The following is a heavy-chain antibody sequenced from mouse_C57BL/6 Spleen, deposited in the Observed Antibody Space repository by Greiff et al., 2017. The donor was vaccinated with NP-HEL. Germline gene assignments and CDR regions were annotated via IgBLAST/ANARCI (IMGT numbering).Heavy chain of an antibody. J-gene: IGHJ1*03. Sequence: QVQLQQPGAELVMPGASVKLSCKASGYTFNSYWMHWVKQRHGQGLEWIGEIDPSDSYTNYNQKFKGKSTLTVDKSSSTAYMQISSLTYEDSAVYYCARDYYGSRNWYFDVWGTGTTVTVSS. CDR3: ARDYYGSRNWYFDV. CDR2: IDPSDSYT. D-gene: IGHD1-1*01. V-gene: IGHV1-69*01. CDR1: GYTFNSYW.